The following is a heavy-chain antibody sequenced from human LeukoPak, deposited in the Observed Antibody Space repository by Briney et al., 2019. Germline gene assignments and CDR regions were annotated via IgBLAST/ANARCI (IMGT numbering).Heavy chain of an antibody. CDR2: IYYSGST. V-gene: IGHV4-59*08. Sequence: PSETLSLTCTVSGGSISSYYWTWIRQPPGKGLEWIGYIYYSGSTNYNPSLKGRVTISGDTSKNQFSLKLSSVTAADTAVYYCAKAGRLVTHYYYYGMDVWGQGTTVTVSS. J-gene: IGHJ6*02. CDR1: GGSISSYY. CDR3: AKAGRLVTHYYYYGMDV. D-gene: IGHD5-18*01.